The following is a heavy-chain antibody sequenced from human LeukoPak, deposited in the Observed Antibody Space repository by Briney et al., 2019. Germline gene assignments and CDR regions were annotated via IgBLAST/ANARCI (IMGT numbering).Heavy chain of an antibody. J-gene: IGHJ4*02. V-gene: IGHV4-59*03. CDR2: IYYSGNT. Sequence: SETLSLTCTVSGGSISGYYWSWIRQPPGKGLEWIGYIYYSGNTNYNPSLKSRVTISVDTSKNQFSLRLSSVTAADTAVYYCAKYLAATGESHLDYWGQGTLVTVSS. CDR3: AKYLAATGESHLDY. D-gene: IGHD6-13*01. CDR1: GGSISGYY.